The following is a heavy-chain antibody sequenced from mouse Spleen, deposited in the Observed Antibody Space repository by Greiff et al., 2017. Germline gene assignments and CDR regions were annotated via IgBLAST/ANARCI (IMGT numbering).Heavy chain of an antibody. CDR2: IDPSDSYT. J-gene: IGHJ1*03. Sequence: VKLQQPGTELVKPGASVKLSCKASGYTFTSYWMHWVKQRPGQGLEWIGEIDPSDSYTNYNQKFKGKATLTVDKSSSTAYMQLSSLTSEDSAVYYCARYQGYFDVWGTGTTVTVSS. V-gene: IGHV1-69*02. CDR3: ARYQGYFDV. CDR1: GYTFTSYW.